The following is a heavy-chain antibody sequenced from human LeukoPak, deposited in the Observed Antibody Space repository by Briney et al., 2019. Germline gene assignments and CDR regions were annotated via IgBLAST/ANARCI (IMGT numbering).Heavy chain of an antibody. V-gene: IGHV1-2*06. CDR2: INPNSGGT. J-gene: IGHJ3*02. CDR3: ARDRDYVWGSYRLDAFDI. CDR1: GYTFTGYY. D-gene: IGHD3-16*02. Sequence: ASVKVSCKASGYTFTGYYMHWVRQAPGQGLEWMGRINPNSGGTNYAQKFQGRVTMTRDTSISTAYMELSRQRSDDTAVYYCARDRDYVWGSYRLDAFDIWGQGTMVTVSS.